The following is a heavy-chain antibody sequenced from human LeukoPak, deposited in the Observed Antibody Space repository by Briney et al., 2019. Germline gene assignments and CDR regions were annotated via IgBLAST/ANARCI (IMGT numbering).Heavy chain of an antibody. CDR1: GYSFTTYW. CDR3: ARQAVDYYYGMDV. J-gene: IGHJ6*02. Sequence: GGSLKISCKGSGYSFTTYWISWVRQMPGKGLEWMCRIDPSDSYTNYSPSFQGHVTMSADRSISTAYLQWSSLKASDTALYYCARQAVDYYYGMDVWGQGTTVTVSS. V-gene: IGHV5-10-1*01. D-gene: IGHD6-25*01. CDR2: IDPSDSYT.